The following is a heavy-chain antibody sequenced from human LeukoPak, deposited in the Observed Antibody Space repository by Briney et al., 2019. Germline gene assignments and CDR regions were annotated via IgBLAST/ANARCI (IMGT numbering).Heavy chain of an antibody. J-gene: IGHJ4*02. CDR3: ARLILNYGWD. CDR2: IYPTDSDP. CDR1: GYSYTNFW. D-gene: IGHD3-10*01. V-gene: IGHV5-51*01. Sequence: GESLEISCKGSGYSYTNFWIGWVRQTPGKGLEWMGIIYPTDSDPKYSPSFQGQVTISVDKSISTAYLQWSSLKASDTAMYYCARLILNYGWDWGQGTLVTVSS.